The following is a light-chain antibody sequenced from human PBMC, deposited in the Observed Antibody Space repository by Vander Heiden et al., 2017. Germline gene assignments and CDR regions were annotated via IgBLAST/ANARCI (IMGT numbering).Light chain of an antibody. J-gene: IGKJ1*01. CDR2: GTD. CDR1: QTFRSSY. Sequence: EIVLTQSPATLSLSPGERATLSCRASQTFRSSYLGWLQQRPGQPPRLLIFGTDRRATGIPDRFSGSGSETDFTLTISRLEPEDFAVYYCHQYGSTPWTFGQGTKVEMK. CDR3: HQYGSTPWT. V-gene: IGKV3-20*01.